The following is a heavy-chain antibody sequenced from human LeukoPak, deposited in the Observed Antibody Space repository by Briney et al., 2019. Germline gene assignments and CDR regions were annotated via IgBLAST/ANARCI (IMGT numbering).Heavy chain of an antibody. V-gene: IGHV3-30*02. CDR1: GFIFTNFV. D-gene: IGHD3-22*01. Sequence: GGSLRLSCAASGFIFTNFVMNGVRQAPGKGREGGAFIRYDGRNQSYADSVKGRFTISRDNSKNTLYLQMNSLRAEDTAVYYCAKSGRPTYYYDSSGYWFDYWGQGTLVTVSS. J-gene: IGHJ4*02. CDR3: AKSGRPTYYYDSSGYWFDY. CDR2: IRYDGRNQ.